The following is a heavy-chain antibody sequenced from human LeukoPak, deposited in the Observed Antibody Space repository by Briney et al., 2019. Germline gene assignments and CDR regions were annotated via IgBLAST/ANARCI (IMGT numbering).Heavy chain of an antibody. J-gene: IGHJ4*02. CDR2: TYHGGST. Sequence: SETLSLTCAVSGGSISGSNWWTWVRQSPGKGLEWIGETYHGGSTNYNPSLKSRVTISVDKSKNQFSLNVNSVTAADTAVYYCARTGNTAMVPLDYWGQGTLVTVSS. V-gene: IGHV4-4*02. D-gene: IGHD5-18*01. CDR1: GGSISGSNW. CDR3: ARTGNTAMVPLDY.